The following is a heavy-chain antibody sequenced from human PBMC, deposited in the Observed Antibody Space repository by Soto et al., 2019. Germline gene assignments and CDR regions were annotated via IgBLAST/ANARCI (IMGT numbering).Heavy chain of an antibody. CDR3: VRDFSPGSSCYYLDAFDV. V-gene: IGHV3-7*01. Sequence: EVQLVESGGGLVQPGGSLRLSCAASGFTFGNYWMTWVRQAPGKGLEWVANIKGDGSAKSYLDSVRGRFTVSRDNAENSLVLQMNVLRAEGTVFYYCVRDFSPGSSCYYLDAFDVWGQWTRV. CDR1: GFTFGNYW. D-gene: IGHD6-13*01. J-gene: IGHJ3*01. CDR2: IKGDGSAK.